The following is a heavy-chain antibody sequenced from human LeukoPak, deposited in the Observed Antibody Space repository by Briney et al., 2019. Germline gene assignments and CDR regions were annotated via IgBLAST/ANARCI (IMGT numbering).Heavy chain of an antibody. V-gene: IGHV3-7*01. J-gene: IGHJ4*02. CDR2: IKEDGSVK. CDR1: GFTLSDYW. Sequence: GGSLRLSCGVSGFTLSDYWMSWVRQTPGKGLEWVANIKEDGSVKQYVDSVKGRFTISRDNAKNSQYLQMNSLRVEDTAVYYCARDRGGSLDYWGQGILVTVSS. CDR3: ARDRGGSLDY. D-gene: IGHD1-26*01.